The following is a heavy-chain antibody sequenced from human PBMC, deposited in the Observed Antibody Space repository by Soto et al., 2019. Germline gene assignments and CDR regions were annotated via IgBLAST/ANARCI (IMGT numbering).Heavy chain of an antibody. CDR3: ARDPGSRGNYYFGF. J-gene: IGHJ4*02. D-gene: IGHD6-13*01. CDR2: ISSSSTYI. CDR1: GFTFTTYS. V-gene: IGHV3-21*01. Sequence: EVQLVESGGGLVKPGGSLRLSCEASGFTFTTYSLNWVRQVPGKGLEWVSSISSSSTYIYYSDSVRGRFTISRDNAKNSLYLQMNSLRAEDTAVYYCARDPGSRGNYYFGFWGQGTLVTVSS.